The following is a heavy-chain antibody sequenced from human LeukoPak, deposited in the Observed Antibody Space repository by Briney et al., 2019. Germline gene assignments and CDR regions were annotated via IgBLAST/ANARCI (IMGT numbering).Heavy chain of an antibody. CDR2: ISYDGSNK. CDR3: AREGIWFGELSGWRWFDP. V-gene: IGHV3-30-3*01. Sequence: HPGRSLRLSCAASGFTFSSYAMHWVRQAPGKGLEWVAVISYDGSNKYYADSVKGRFTISRDNSKNTLYLQMNSLRAEDTAVYYCAREGIWFGELSGWRWFDPWGQGTLVTVSS. D-gene: IGHD3-10*01. CDR1: GFTFSSYA. J-gene: IGHJ5*02.